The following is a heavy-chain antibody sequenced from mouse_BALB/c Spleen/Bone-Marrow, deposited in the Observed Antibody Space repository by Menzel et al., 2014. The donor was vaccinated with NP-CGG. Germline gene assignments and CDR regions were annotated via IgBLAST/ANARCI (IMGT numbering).Heavy chain of an antibody. J-gene: IGHJ2*01. CDR2: ISNGGGST. CDR1: GFTFXSYT. V-gene: IGHV5-12-2*01. CDR3: ARGGYYFDY. Sequence: EVQGVESGGGLVQPGGSLKLSCAASGFTFXSYTMSWVRQTPEKRLEWVAYISNGGGSTYYPDTVKGRFTISRDNAKNTLYLQMSSLKSEGTAMYYCARGGYYFDYWGQGTTLTVSS.